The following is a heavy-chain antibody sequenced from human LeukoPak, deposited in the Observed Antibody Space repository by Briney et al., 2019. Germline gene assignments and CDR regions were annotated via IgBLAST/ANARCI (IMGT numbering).Heavy chain of an antibody. CDR3: VKDNARTVVPDKGGY. D-gene: IGHD3-22*01. J-gene: IGHJ4*02. V-gene: IGHV3-23*01. CDR2: FTSSGGAT. CDR1: GLTFSNYV. Sequence: GGSLRLSCAASGLTFSNYVMTWVRQAPGQGLEWVSGFTSSGGATFYADSVKGRFTISRDNSKNTLFLQMNSLNAEDTAVYYCVKDNARTVVPDKGGYWGQGMLVTVSS.